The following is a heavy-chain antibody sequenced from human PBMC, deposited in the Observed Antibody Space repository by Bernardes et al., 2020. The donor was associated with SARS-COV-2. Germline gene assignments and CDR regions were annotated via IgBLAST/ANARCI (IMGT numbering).Heavy chain of an antibody. J-gene: IGHJ4*02. CDR3: AKDLGWSYYFDY. CDR2: ISGRGYNI. Sequence: GGSLRLSCVASGFTFSSYSMSWVRQTPGKGLEWLSAISGRGYNIFYADSVKGRFTISRDNSKNTLYLEMNSLSAEDTAVYHCAKDLGWSYYFDYWGQGTLVTVSS. CDR1: GFTFSSYS. V-gene: IGHV3-23*01. D-gene: IGHD3-3*01.